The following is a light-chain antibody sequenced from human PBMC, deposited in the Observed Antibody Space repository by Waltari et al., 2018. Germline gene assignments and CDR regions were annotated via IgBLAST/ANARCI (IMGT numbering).Light chain of an antibody. CDR1: QSVSNN. Sequence: EIVMTQSPATLSVSPGERATLSCRASQSVSNNLAWYQQNPGQAPRLLIYGAYTRATGISARFSGSGSGTDFTLTINSLQSEDFAVYYCQQYKNWPRTFGQGTMVEIK. CDR3: QQYKNWPRT. V-gene: IGKV3-15*01. CDR2: GAY. J-gene: IGKJ1*01.